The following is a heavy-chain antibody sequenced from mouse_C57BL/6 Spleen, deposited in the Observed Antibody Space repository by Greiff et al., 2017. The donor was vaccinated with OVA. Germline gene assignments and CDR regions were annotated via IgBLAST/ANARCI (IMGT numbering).Heavy chain of an antibody. CDR1: GFTFTDYY. Sequence: EVHLVESGGGLVQPGGSLSLSCAASGFTFTDYYMSWVRQPPGKGLEWLGFIRNKANGYTTEYSASVKGRFTISRDNSQSILYLQMNALRAEDSATYYCARYYYGSSSWYFDVWGTGTTVTVSS. CDR2: IRNKANGYTT. CDR3: ARYYYGSSSWYFDV. J-gene: IGHJ1*03. V-gene: IGHV7-3*01. D-gene: IGHD1-1*01.